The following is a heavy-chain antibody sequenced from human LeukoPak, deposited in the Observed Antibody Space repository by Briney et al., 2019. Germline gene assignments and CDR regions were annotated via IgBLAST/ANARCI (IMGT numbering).Heavy chain of an antibody. CDR2: IRGGGSA. V-gene: IGHV3-23*01. CDR1: RFTFSACA. D-gene: IGHD4-17*01. CDR3: ARDPNGDYIGAFDM. Sequence: PGGSLRLSCTASRFTFSACAMMRVRQAPGKEPEWVSAIRGGGSAFYADSVKGRFTISRDNSKYTLFLQMNSLRAEDTAVYYCARDPNGDYIGAFDMWGPGTMVTVSS. J-gene: IGHJ3*02.